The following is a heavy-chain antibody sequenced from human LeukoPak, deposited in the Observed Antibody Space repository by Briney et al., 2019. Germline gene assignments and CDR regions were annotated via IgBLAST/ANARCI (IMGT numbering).Heavy chain of an antibody. Sequence: PGGSLRLSCAASGFTFSRDSMNWVRQAPGKGLEWVSYINGGGSPIFYADSVRGRFTISRDNAKNSLHLQMNSLRAEDTAVYYCARDNTALIAAAGPYFQHWGQGTLVTVSS. CDR2: INGGGSPI. D-gene: IGHD6-13*01. CDR3: ARDNTALIAAAGPYFQH. J-gene: IGHJ1*01. CDR1: GFTFSRDS. V-gene: IGHV3-48*01.